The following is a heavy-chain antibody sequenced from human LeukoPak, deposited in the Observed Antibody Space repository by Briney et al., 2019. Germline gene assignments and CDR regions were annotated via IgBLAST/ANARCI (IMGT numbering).Heavy chain of an antibody. CDR1: GFTLSSHW. V-gene: IGHV3-7*01. CDR2: IKQDGSEK. CDR3: ARENSHQLPYTLDY. Sequence: GGSLRLSCAGPGFTLSSHWMTWVRQAPGKGLEWVANIKQDGSEKYSVDSVKGRFTISRDNAKNSLYLQMNSLRPEDTAVYYCARENSHQLPYTLDYWGQGTLVTVSS. J-gene: IGHJ4*02. D-gene: IGHD2-2*01.